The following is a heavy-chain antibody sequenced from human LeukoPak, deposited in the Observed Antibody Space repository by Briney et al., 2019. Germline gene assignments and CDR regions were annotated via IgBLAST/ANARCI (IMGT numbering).Heavy chain of an antibody. D-gene: IGHD2-21*02. J-gene: IGHJ4*02. CDR2: ISAYNGNT. V-gene: IGHV1-18*01. CDR3: ARAQGGWVVTQY. CDR1: GYTFTSYA. Sequence: ASVKVSCKASGYTFTSYAMNWVRQAPGQGLEWMGWISAYNGNTNYAQKLQGRVTMTTDTSTSTAYMELRSLRSDDTAVYYCARAQGGWVVTQYWGQGTLVTVSS.